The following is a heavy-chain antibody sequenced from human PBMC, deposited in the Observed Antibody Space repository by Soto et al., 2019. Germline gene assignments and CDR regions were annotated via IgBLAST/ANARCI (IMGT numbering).Heavy chain of an antibody. V-gene: IGHV1-8*01. CDR2: MNPNSGNT. Sequence: QVQLVQSGAEVKKPGASVKVSCKASGYTFTSYDINWVRQATGQGLEWMGWMNPNSGNTGYAQKFQGRVTMTSNTSINTASMELSSLRSSDTAEYYCARSHDYGAGSYYNYYFDSWGQGTLVTFAS. CDR1: GYTFTSYD. J-gene: IGHJ4*02. CDR3: ARSHDYGAGSYYNYYFDS. D-gene: IGHD3-10*01.